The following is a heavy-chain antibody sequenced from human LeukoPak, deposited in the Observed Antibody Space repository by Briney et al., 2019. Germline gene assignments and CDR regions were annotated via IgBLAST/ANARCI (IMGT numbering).Heavy chain of an antibody. J-gene: IGHJ1*01. CDR3: VRDFSTVTTAYLHH. V-gene: IGHV3-21*04. Sequence: PGGSLRLSCAASGFTFSSYSMNWVRQAPGEGLEWGSSISSSSRHIYYADSVKGRFTIFRDDAKNSLFLQMDSLRVEDTAMYYCVRDFSTVTTAYLHHWGQGTLLTVSS. CDR2: ISSSSRHI. CDR1: GFTFSSYS. D-gene: IGHD4-17*01.